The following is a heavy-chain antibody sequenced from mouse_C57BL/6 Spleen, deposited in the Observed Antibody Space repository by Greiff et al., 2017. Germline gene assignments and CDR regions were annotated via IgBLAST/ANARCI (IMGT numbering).Heavy chain of an antibody. CDR1: GYTFTSYW. V-gene: IGHV1-55*01. D-gene: IGHD2-4*01. CDR3: ARRIYYDYDGYFDV. CDR2: IYPGSGST. Sequence: QVQLKQPGAELVKPGASVKMSCKASGYTFTSYWITWVKQRPGQGLEWIGDIYPGSGSTNYNEKFKSKATLTVDTSSSTAYMQLSSLTSEDSAVYYCARRIYYDYDGYFDVWGTGTTVTVSS. J-gene: IGHJ1*03.